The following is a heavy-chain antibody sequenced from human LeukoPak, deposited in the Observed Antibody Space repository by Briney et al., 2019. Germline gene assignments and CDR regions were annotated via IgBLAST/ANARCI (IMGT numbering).Heavy chain of an antibody. CDR3: ARPGGISWDAFDI. J-gene: IGHJ3*02. V-gene: IGHV5-51*01. Sequence: GESLKISCKGSRYSFISYWIGWVRQMPGKGLEWMGIIYPGDSDTRYSPSFQGQVTISADKSISTAYLQWSSLKASDTAMYYCARPGGISWDAFDIWGQGTMVTVSS. D-gene: IGHD3-16*02. CDR1: RYSFISYW. CDR2: IYPGDSDT.